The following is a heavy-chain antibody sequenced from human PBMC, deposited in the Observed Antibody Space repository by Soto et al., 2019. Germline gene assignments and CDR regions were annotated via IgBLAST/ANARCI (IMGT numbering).Heavy chain of an antibody. CDR3: ARGGGPSPGGISRRKNWFDP. Sequence: ASETLSLTCTVSGGSISSGDYYWSWIRQPPGKGLEWIGYIYYSGSTYYNPSLKSRVTISVDTSKNQFSLKLSSVTAADTAGYYWARGGGPSPGGISRRKNWFDPWGQGTLVTVSS. D-gene: IGHD3-16*01. J-gene: IGHJ5*02. CDR1: GGSISSGDYY. CDR2: IYYSGST. V-gene: IGHV4-30-4*01.